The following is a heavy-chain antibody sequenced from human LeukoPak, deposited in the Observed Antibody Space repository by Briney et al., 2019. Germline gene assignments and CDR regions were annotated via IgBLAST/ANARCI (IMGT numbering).Heavy chain of an antibody. J-gene: IGHJ4*02. V-gene: IGHV4-59*01. CDR1: GGSISSYY. CDR2: IYYSGST. CDR3: AGDNSQRKKVDTAMVGGFFDC. Sequence: SETLSLTCTVSGGSISSYYWSWIRQPPGKGLEWIGYIYYSGSTNYNPSLKSRVTISVDTSKNQFSLKLSSVTAADTAVYYCAGDNSQRKKVDTAMVGGFFDCWGQGTLVTVSS. D-gene: IGHD5-18*01.